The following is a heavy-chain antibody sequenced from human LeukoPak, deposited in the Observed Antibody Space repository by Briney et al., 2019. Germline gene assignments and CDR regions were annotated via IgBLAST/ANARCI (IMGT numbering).Heavy chain of an antibody. Sequence: PGGSLRLSCAASGFTVSSNYMSWVRQAPGKGLEWVSVIYSGGSTYYADSVKGRFTISRDNSKNTLYLQMNSLRADDTAVYYCARDYYYDSSGYYYGLYDYWGQGTLVTVSS. D-gene: IGHD3-22*01. CDR1: GFTVSSNY. V-gene: IGHV3-53*05. CDR2: IYSGGST. CDR3: ARDYYYDSSGYYYGLYDY. J-gene: IGHJ4*02.